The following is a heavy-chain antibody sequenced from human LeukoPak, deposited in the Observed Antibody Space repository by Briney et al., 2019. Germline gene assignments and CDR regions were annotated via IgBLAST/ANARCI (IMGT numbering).Heavy chain of an antibody. J-gene: IGHJ4*02. CDR2: IYYSGST. D-gene: IGHD6-13*01. Sequence: SETLSLTCTVCGVSIGSYYWSWLRQPPGKGLEWLGYIYYSGSTNYNPSLKRRVTISVDTSKNQFSLKLSSGTAADTAVYYCARSSSSWYDEGPDFDYWGQGTLVTVSS. V-gene: IGHV4-59*01. CDR3: ARSSSSWYDEGPDFDY. CDR1: GVSIGSYY.